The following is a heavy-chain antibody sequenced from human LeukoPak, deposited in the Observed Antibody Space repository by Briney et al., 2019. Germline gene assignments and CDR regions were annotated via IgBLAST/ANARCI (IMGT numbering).Heavy chain of an antibody. CDR2: VYYSGST. CDR3: ARDLDAAVPGYYYGMDV. D-gene: IGHD2-2*01. Sequence: PSETLSLTCTVSGGSISSYHWSWIRQPPGKGLEWIGYVYYSGSTNYNPSLKSRVTISVDTSKNQFSLKLSSVTAPDTAVYYCARDLDAAVPGYYYGMDVWGQGTTVTVSS. J-gene: IGHJ6*02. CDR1: GGSISSYH. V-gene: IGHV4-59*01.